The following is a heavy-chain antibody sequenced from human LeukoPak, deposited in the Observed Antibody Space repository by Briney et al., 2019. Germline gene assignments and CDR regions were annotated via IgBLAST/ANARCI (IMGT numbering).Heavy chain of an antibody. CDR3: AGDNGSTYDYILTGYSPSSLGMDG. D-gene: IGHD3-9*01. CDR2: IWYDGSNK. Sequence: GGSLRLSCAASGFTFSSYGMHWVHQAPGPRLEGVAVIWYDGSNKYYADSVKGRFHISRDNSKNTLYLQLNRLRAEDTAVYYCAGDNGSTYDYILTGYSPSSLGMDGWGQGATVTV. V-gene: IGHV3-33*01. CDR1: GFTFSSYG. J-gene: IGHJ6*01.